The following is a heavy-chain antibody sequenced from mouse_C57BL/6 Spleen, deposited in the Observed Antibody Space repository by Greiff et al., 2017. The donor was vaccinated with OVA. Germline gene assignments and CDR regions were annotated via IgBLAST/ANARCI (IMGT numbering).Heavy chain of an antibody. Sequence: QVQLQQPGAELVKPGASVKLSCKASGYTFTSYWMPWVKQRPGQGLEWIGMIHPNSGSTNYNEKFKSKATLTVDKSSSTAYMQLSSLTSEDSAVYYCAGDGSSYGAMDYWGQGTSVTVSS. D-gene: IGHD1-1*01. CDR2: IHPNSGST. CDR1: GYTFTSYW. V-gene: IGHV1-64*01. J-gene: IGHJ4*01. CDR3: AGDGSSYGAMDY.